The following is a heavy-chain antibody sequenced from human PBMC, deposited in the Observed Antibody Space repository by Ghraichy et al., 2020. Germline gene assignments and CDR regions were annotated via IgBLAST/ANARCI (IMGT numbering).Heavy chain of an antibody. CDR1: GDSVSSSSSA. CDR3: ARTAGIGVDY. D-gene: IGHD1-26*01. CDR2: TYYRSKWYY. Sequence: SQTLSLTCAISGDSVSSSSSAWNWIRQSPSRGLEWLGRTYYRSKWYYHYAVSVKSRVTINPDTSKNQFSLQLNSVTPDDTAMYYWARTAGIGVDYWGQGTLVTVSS. V-gene: IGHV6-1*01. J-gene: IGHJ4*02.